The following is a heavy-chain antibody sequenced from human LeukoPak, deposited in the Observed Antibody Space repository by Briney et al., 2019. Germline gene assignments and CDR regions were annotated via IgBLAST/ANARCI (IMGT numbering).Heavy chain of an antibody. V-gene: IGHV1-69*04. J-gene: IGHJ3*02. CDR1: AGTFSIYA. CDR3: ARSSITMVRGVMVSGAFDI. D-gene: IGHD3-10*01. CDR2: IIPILGIA. Sequence: SVKLSCKASAGTFSIYAISRVRQAPGQGLEWMGRIIPILGIANYAQKFQGRVTITADKSTTTTYMELSSLRSEDTAVYYCARSSITMVRGVMVSGAFDIWGQGTMVTVSS.